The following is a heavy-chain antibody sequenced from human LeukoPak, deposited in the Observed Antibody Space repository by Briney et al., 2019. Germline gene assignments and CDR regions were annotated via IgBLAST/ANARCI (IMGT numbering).Heavy chain of an antibody. CDR3: ARAPYYYDSSGYYPSDY. CDR2: IYSGGST. J-gene: IGHJ4*02. V-gene: IGHV3-53*01. D-gene: IGHD3-22*01. Sequence: GGSLRLSCAASGFTVSSNYMSWVRQAPGKGLEWVSVIYSGGSTYYADSVKGRFTISRDNSKNTLYLQMNSLRAEDTAVYYCARAPYYYDSSGYYPSDYWGQGTLVTVSS. CDR1: GFTVSSNY.